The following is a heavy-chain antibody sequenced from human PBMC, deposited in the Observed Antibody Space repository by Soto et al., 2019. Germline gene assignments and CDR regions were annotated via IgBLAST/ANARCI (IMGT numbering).Heavy chain of an antibody. D-gene: IGHD5-18*01. Sequence: GGSLRLSCAASGFTFSSYAMSWVRQAPGKGLEWVSAISGSGGSTYYADSGKGRFTISRDNAKNTRYLQMNSLRAEDTAVYYCAKHVDTAMVRGFGELGSESWFDPWGQGTLVTVSS. J-gene: IGHJ5*02. CDR3: AKHVDTAMVRGFGELGSESWFDP. V-gene: IGHV3-23*01. CDR2: ISGSGGST. CDR1: GFTFSSYA.